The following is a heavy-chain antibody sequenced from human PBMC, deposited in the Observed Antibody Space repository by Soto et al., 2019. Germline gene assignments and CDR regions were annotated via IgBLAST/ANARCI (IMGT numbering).Heavy chain of an antibody. V-gene: IGHV1-46*01. Sequence: QVQLVQSGAEVREPGATVKVSCKTSGYVFANHFLHWVRPAPGQGLEWMGIINPSDGRPSYAQKFHGRVTATTDTSTSATSLEVRSLRTDDTAVYFCGREGSYYFVSRIDSWGQGTLVTVSS. CDR2: INPSDGRP. D-gene: IGHD3-10*01. CDR3: GREGSYYFVSRIDS. J-gene: IGHJ4*02. CDR1: GYVFANHF.